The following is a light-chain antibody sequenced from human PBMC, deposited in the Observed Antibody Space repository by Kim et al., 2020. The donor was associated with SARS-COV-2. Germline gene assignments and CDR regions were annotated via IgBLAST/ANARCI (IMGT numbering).Light chain of an antibody. CDR1: KLGDKY. V-gene: IGLV3-1*01. J-gene: IGLJ2*01. CDR3: QAWASRGGV. Sequence: SYELTQPPSVSVSPGQTASITCSGDKLGDKYACWYQQKPGQSPVLVIYQDSKRPSGIPERFSGSNSGNTATLTISGTQAMAEADYYCQAWASRGGVFGGG. CDR2: QDS.